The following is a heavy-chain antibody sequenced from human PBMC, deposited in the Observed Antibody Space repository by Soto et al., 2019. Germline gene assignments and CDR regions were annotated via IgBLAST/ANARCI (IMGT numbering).Heavy chain of an antibody. V-gene: IGHV1-69*01. Sequence: QVQLVQSGAEVKKPGSSVKVSCKASGGTFSSYAISWVRQAPGQGLEWMGGIIPIFGTANYAQKFQGRVTITADESTSTAYMEPSSLRSEDTAVYYCAALGYCSSTSCPRPSYYYGMDVWGQGTTVTVSS. CDR3: AALGYCSSTSCPRPSYYYGMDV. CDR1: GGTFSSYA. CDR2: IIPIFGTA. D-gene: IGHD2-2*01. J-gene: IGHJ6*02.